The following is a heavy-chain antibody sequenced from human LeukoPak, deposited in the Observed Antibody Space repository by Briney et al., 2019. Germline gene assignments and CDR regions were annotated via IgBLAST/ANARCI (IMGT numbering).Heavy chain of an antibody. CDR1: GFTFSSYS. CDR2: ISSSSSTI. D-gene: IGHD3-22*01. J-gene: IGHJ4*02. V-gene: IGHV3-48*04. CDR3: ARDYYDSSGYYPFFDY. Sequence: GGSLRLSCAASGFTFSSYSMNWVRQAPGKGLEWVSYISSSSSTIYYADSVKGRFTISRDNAKNSLYLQMNSLRAEDTAVYYCARDYYDSSGYYPFFDYWGQGTLVTVSS.